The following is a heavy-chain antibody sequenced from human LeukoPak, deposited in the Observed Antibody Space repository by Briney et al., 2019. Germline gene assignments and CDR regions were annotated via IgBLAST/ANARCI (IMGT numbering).Heavy chain of an antibody. V-gene: IGHV1-46*01. CDR2: INPSGGST. J-gene: IGHJ5*02. CDR1: GYTFTSYY. Sequence: ASVKVSCKASGYTFTSYYMHWVRQAPGQGLEWMGIINPSGGSTSYAQKFQGRVTMTRDTSTSTVYMELSSLRSEDTAVYYCARVLGKYCSSTSCYYSWFDPWGQGTLVTVSP. CDR3: ARVLGKYCSSTSCYYSWFDP. D-gene: IGHD2-2*01.